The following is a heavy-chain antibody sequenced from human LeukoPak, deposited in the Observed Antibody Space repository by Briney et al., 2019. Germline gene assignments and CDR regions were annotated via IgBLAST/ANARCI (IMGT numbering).Heavy chain of an antibody. J-gene: IGHJ4*02. CDR3: ARAPGRPH. V-gene: IGHV3-33*01. CDR2: IWYDGSDK. Sequence: PGGSLGLSCAASGFTFSSFGMHWVRQAPGKGLEWVAIIWYDGSDKYYADSVKGRFTVSRDNSKNTLHLQVNSLRAEDTAVYYCARAPGRPHWGQGTLVTVSS. CDR1: GFTFSSFG.